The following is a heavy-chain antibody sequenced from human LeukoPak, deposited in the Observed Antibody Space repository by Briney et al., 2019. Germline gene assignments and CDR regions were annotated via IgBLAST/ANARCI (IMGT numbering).Heavy chain of an antibody. Sequence: ASVKVSCKASGYTFTGYYIHWVRQAPGQGLEWMGWINPNSGGTNYAQKFQGRVTMPRDTSITTAYMELSGLRSDDTAIYYCARGKLAAPGRTGYSWFDPWGQGTLVTVSS. CDR3: ARGKLAAPGRTGYSWFDP. CDR1: GYTFTGYY. CDR2: INPNSGGT. V-gene: IGHV1-2*02. J-gene: IGHJ5*02. D-gene: IGHD6-13*01.